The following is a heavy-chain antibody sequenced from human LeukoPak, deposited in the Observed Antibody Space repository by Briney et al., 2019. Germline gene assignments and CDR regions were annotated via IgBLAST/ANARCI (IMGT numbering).Heavy chain of an antibody. D-gene: IGHD2-2*02. CDR1: GGSISSSIYY. Sequence: SETLSLTCTVSGGSISSSIYYWGWIRQPPGKGLEWIGSIYYSGSTYYNPSLKSRVTISVDTSKNQFSLKLSSVTAADTAVYYCARQRCSSTSCYIPDWFDPWGQGTLVTVSS. CDR2: IYYSGST. J-gene: IGHJ5*02. V-gene: IGHV4-39*01. CDR3: ARQRCSSTSCYIPDWFDP.